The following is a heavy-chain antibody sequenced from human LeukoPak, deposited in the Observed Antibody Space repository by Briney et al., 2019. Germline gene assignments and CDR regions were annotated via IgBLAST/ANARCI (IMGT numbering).Heavy chain of an antibody. D-gene: IGHD3-10*01. J-gene: IGHJ4*02. CDR2: ISPSGDIA. CDR3: AKDDAWLRFGE. V-gene: IGHV3-23*01. CDR1: GFTFSNHG. Sequence: GGSLRLSCAASGFTFSNHGMNWVRQAPGKGLEWVSGISPSGDIAYYADSVKGRFTISRDNSKNTLYLEVISLTAEDTAVYYCAKDDAWLRFGEWSQGTLVTVSS.